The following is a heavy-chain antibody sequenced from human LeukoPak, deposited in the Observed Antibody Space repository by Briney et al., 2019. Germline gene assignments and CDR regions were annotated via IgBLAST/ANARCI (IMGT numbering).Heavy chain of an antibody. J-gene: IGHJ5*02. CDR3: ARADCSGSTCYLRRSWFDP. CDR2: ISTGSRYI. D-gene: IGHD2-2*01. CDR1: GFRLSDYD. V-gene: IGHV3-21*01. Sequence: GGSLRLSCAASGFRLSDYDMNWVRQAPGKGLEWVSPISTGSRYIYYAYSVKGRFTISRDYAKNSLYLQMDYLRAEDTAVYYCARADCSGSTCYLRRSWFDPWGQGTLVTVSS.